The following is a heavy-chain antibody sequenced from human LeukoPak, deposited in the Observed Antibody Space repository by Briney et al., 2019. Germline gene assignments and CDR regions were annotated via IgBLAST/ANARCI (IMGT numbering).Heavy chain of an antibody. CDR1: GYTFTSYD. CDR2: MNPNSGNT. CDR3: ARGSRTDGYNFDY. J-gene: IGHJ4*02. V-gene: IGHV1-8*03. D-gene: IGHD5-24*01. Sequence: ASVKVSCKASGYTFTSYDINWVRQATGQGLEWMGWMNPNSGNTGYAQKFQGRVTITRSTSISTAYMELSSLRSEDTAVYYCARGSRTDGYNFDYWGQGTLVTVSS.